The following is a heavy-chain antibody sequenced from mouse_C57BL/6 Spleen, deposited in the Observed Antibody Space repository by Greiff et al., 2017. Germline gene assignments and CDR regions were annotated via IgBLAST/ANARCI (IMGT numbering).Heavy chain of an antibody. D-gene: IGHD2-5*01. CDR3: ARSVGYSNYVRLFDY. CDR2: IDPSDSYT. J-gene: IGHJ2*01. CDR1: GYTFTSYW. V-gene: IGHV1-69*01. Sequence: QVQLQQPGAELVMPGASVKLSCKASGYTFTSYWMHWVKQRPGQGLEWIGEIDPSDSYTNYNQKFKGKSTLTVDKSSSTAYMQLSSLTSEDSAVYYCARSVGYSNYVRLFDYWGQGTTLTVSS.